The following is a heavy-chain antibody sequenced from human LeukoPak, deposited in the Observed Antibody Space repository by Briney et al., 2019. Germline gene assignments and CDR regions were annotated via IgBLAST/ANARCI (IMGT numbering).Heavy chain of an antibody. V-gene: IGHV3-9*01. CDR3: ARPYYYYYGMDV. CDR1: GFTFDDYA. Sequence: GGSLRLSCAASGFTFDDYAMHWVRQAPGKGLEWVSGISWNSGSIGYADSVKGRFTISRDNAKNSLYLQMNSLRAEDTALYYCARPYYYYYGMDVWGQGTTVTVSS. J-gene: IGHJ6*02. CDR2: ISWNSGSI.